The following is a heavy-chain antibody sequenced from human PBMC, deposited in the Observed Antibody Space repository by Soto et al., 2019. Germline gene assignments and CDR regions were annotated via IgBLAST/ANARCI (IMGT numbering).Heavy chain of an antibody. D-gene: IGHD2-2*01. J-gene: IGHJ6*03. Sequence: EVQLLESGGGLVQPGGSLRLSCAASGFTFSSYAMSWVRQAPGKGLEWVSAISGSGGSTYYADSVKGRFTISRDNTKNTLYLQMNSLRAEDTAVYYCAKETYCSSTSCYVVYYYYYMDVWGKGTTVTVCS. V-gene: IGHV3-23*01. CDR3: AKETYCSSTSCYVVYYYYYMDV. CDR2: ISGSGGST. CDR1: GFTFSSYA.